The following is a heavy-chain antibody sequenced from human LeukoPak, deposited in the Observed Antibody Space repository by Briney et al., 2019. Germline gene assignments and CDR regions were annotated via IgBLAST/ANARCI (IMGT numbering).Heavy chain of an antibody. D-gene: IGHD3-9*01. CDR2: ISSSSSYI. Sequence: GGSLRLSCAASGFTFSSYSMNWVRQAPRKGLEWVSSISSSSSYIYYADSVKGRFTISRDNAKNSLYLQMNSLRAEDTAVYYCARDHLRYFDWLPNHYYYGMDVWGKGTTVTVSS. CDR1: GFTFSSYS. V-gene: IGHV3-21*01. J-gene: IGHJ6*04. CDR3: ARDHLRYFDWLPNHYYYGMDV.